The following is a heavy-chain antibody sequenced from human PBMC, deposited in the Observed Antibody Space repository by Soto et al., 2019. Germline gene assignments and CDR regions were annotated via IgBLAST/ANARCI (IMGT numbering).Heavy chain of an antibody. D-gene: IGHD4-17*01. CDR2: ISAYNGNT. CDR1: GYTFTSYG. CDR3: ARDSKGYYGGPFDY. V-gene: IGHV1-18*01. J-gene: IGHJ4*02. Sequence: EASVKVSCKASGYTFTSYGISWVRQAPGQGLEWMGWISAYNGNTNYAQKLQGRVTMTTDTSTSTAYMELRSLRSDDTAVYYCARDSKGYYGGPFDYWGQGTLVTSPQ.